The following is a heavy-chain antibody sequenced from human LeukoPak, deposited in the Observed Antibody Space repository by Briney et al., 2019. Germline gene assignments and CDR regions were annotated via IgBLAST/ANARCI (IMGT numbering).Heavy chain of an antibody. V-gene: IGHV3-33*01. CDR3: ARDSRAALDYYYGMDV. CDR1: GFTFSSYG. Sequence: GGSLRLSCAASGFTFSSYGMHWVRQAPGKGLEWVAVIWYDGSNKYYADSVKGRFTISRDNSKNTLYLQMNSLRAEDTAVYYCARDSRAALDYYYGMDVWGQGTTVTVSS. J-gene: IGHJ6*02. D-gene: IGHD2-15*01. CDR2: IWYDGSNK.